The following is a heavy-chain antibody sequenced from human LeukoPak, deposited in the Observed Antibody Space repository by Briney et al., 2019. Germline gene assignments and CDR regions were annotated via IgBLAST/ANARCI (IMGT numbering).Heavy chain of an antibody. Sequence: ASVKVSCKASGGTFSRYAISWVRQAPGQGLEWMGRIIPILGIANYAQKFQGRVTITADKSTSTAYMELSSLRSEDTAVYYCAREWNDSSGYYYDYWGQGTLVTVSS. D-gene: IGHD3-22*01. CDR1: GGTFSRYA. J-gene: IGHJ4*02. V-gene: IGHV1-69*04. CDR3: AREWNDSSGYYYDY. CDR2: IIPILGIA.